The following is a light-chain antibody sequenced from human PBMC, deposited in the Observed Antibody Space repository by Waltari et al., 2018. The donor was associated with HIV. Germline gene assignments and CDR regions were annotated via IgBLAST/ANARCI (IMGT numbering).Light chain of an antibody. J-gene: IGLJ2*01. Sequence: QTVVTQEPSMTVSPGGTVTLTCSSATAPVGSGHYVNWFQQNPGQPPRPLIFSSTRRHPLTPERFSASLVGDRAALTLSNVWPEDQADYYCMLFFRTSYLFGGGTRVTVL. CDR3: MLFFRTSYL. CDR1: TAPVGSGHY. CDR2: SST. V-gene: IGLV7-43*01.